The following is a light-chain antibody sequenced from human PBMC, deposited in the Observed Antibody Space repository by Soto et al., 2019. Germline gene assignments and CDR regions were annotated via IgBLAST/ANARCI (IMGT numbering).Light chain of an antibody. CDR1: QDINSR. CDR2: AAT. V-gene: IGKV1-12*01. J-gene: IGKJ1*01. CDR3: QNFDSAPQT. Sequence: DIQMTQSPSSVSASVGDTVTITCRASQDINSRLAWFQQQPGRPPKYVIQAATMLQSGFPSRFAGSGSGRDFTLTIHTLQPEDSATYYCQNFDSAPQTFGQGTKVEIK.